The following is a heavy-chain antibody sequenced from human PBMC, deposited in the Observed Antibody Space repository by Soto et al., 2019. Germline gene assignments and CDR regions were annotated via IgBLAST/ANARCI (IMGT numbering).Heavy chain of an antibody. V-gene: IGHV4-59*01. J-gene: IGHJ4*02. D-gene: IGHD2-15*01. CDR2: IYYTGST. CDR3: AAAPRY. Sequence: QVQLQESGPGLVKPSETLSLTCTVSGGSISSYYWSWIRQPPGKGLEWIGYIYYTGSTDHNPSLKSRVTISLDTSKNQVSLQLTSGTAAETAVYYCAAAPRYWGQGVLVTVSS. CDR1: GGSISSYY.